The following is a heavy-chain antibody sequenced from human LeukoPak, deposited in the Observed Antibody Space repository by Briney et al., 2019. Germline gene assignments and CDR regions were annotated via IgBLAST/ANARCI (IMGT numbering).Heavy chain of an antibody. CDR1: GGTFSSYA. Sequence: SVKVSCKASGGTFSSYAISWVRQAPGQGLEWMGRIIPIFGIANYAQKFQGRVTITAYKSTSTAYMELSSLRSEDTAVYYCAREGYYDSSGYYPPAYYFDYWGQGTLVTVSS. D-gene: IGHD3-22*01. J-gene: IGHJ4*02. CDR2: IIPIFGIA. V-gene: IGHV1-69*04. CDR3: AREGYYDSSGYYPPAYYFDY.